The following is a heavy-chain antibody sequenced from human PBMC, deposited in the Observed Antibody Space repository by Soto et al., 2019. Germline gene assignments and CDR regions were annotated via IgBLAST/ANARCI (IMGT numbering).Heavy chain of an antibody. Sequence: SVKVSCKASGGTFSSYAISWVRQAPGQGLEWMGGIIPIFGTANYAQKFQGRVTITAGESTSTAYMELSSLRSEDTAVYCCARSAGNYHYYYGMDVWGQGTTVTVSS. D-gene: IGHD1-1*01. CDR1: GGTFSSYA. CDR2: IIPIFGTA. J-gene: IGHJ6*02. CDR3: ARSAGNYHYYYGMDV. V-gene: IGHV1-69*13.